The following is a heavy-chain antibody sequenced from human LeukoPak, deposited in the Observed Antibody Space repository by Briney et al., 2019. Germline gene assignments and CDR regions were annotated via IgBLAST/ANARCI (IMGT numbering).Heavy chain of an antibody. V-gene: IGHV3-23*01. J-gene: IGHJ6*03. CDR2: ISVSGGST. D-gene: IGHD6-19*01. Sequence: GGSLRLSCAASGFTFSSYAMSWVRQAPREGLEWVSAISVSGGSTYYADSVKCRFTISRDNSKNTLYLQMNSLRAEDTAVYYCAKGRESSGWVYYYYMDVWGKGTTVTVSS. CDR3: AKGRESSGWVYYYYMDV. CDR1: GFTFSSYA.